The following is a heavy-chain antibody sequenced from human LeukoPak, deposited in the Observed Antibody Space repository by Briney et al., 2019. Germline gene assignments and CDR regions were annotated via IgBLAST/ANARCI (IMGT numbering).Heavy chain of an antibody. J-gene: IGHJ5*02. V-gene: IGHV1-69*04. CDR3: ARDGFLDRQNWFDP. CDR1: GGTFSSYA. CDR2: IIPIFGIA. D-gene: IGHD3/OR15-3a*01. Sequence: SVTVSCKASGGTFSSYAISWVRQAPGQGLEWMGRIIPIFGIANYAQKFPGRVTITADKSTSTAYMELSSLRSEDTAVYYCARDGFLDRQNWFDPWGQGTLVTVSS.